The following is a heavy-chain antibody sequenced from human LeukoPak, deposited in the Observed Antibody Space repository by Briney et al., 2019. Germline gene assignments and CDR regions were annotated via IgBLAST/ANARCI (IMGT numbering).Heavy chain of an antibody. J-gene: IGHJ4*02. D-gene: IGHD6-19*01. V-gene: IGHV4-59*01. Sequence: SETLSLTCTVSGGSISNYYWSWIRQPPGKGLEWIGDIFYSGSTNYNPSLRSRVTISVDTSKNQFSLKLSSVTAADTAVYYCARAPLQTGYSSGWFDYWGQGTLVTVSS. CDR2: IFYSGST. CDR3: ARAPLQTGYSSGWFDY. CDR1: GGSISNYY.